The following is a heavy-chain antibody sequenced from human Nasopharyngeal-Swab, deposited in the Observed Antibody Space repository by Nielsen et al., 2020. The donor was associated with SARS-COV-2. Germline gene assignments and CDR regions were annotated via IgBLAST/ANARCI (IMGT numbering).Heavy chain of an antibody. D-gene: IGHD3-22*01. CDR3: ARGKPLYDSSGYYFDY. V-gene: IGHV1-2*06. Sequence: ASVKVSCKASGYTFTGYYMHWVRQAPGQGLEWMGRINPNSGGTNYAQKFQGGVTMTRDTSISTAYMELSRLRSDDTAVYYCARGKPLYDSSGYYFDYWGQGTLVTVSS. CDR2: INPNSGGT. CDR1: GYTFTGYY. J-gene: IGHJ4*02.